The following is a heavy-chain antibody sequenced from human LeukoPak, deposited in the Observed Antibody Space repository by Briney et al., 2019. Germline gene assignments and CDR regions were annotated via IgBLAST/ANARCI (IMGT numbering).Heavy chain of an antibody. V-gene: IGHV3-7*04. CDR2: VNPDGNEK. Sequence: GGSMRLSCAASGFIFSSYWMSWVRQAPGKGLEWVAKVNPDGNEKYYVDSVRGRFTISKDNPKNSVYLQMDSLKAEDTAVYYCARGQYQLLWGKGALIIVSS. CDR1: GFIFSSYW. J-gene: IGHJ4*02. CDR3: ARGQYQLL. D-gene: IGHD2-2*01.